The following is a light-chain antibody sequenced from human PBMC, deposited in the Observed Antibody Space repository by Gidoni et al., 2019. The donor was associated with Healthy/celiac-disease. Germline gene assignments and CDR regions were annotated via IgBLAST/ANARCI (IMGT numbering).Light chain of an antibody. CDR1: QSVSSY. CDR3: KQRRNWPQT. J-gene: IGKJ2*01. Sequence: ILLTQSPATLSLSPGERATLSCRASQSVSSYLAWYQQKPGQAPRLLIYDASNRATGIPDRFSGSGSGTDFTLTISRLEPEDFAVYYCKQRRNWPQTFGQGTKLEIK. V-gene: IGKV3-11*01. CDR2: DAS.